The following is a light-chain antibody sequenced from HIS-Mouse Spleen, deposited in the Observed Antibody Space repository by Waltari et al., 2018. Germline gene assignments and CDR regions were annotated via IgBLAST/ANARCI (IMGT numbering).Light chain of an antibody. J-gene: IGKJ3*01. Sequence: DIQMTQSPSTLSASVGDRVTITCRASQSISSWLAWYQQKTGKAPKLLSYKASSLESGVPSRFSGSGSGTEFTLTISSLQPDDFATYYCQQYNSYLTFGPGTKVDIK. CDR1: QSISSW. CDR2: KAS. V-gene: IGKV1-5*03. CDR3: QQYNSYLT.